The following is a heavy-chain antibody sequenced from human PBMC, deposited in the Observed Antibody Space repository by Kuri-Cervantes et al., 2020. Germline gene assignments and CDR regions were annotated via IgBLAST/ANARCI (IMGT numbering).Heavy chain of an antibody. J-gene: IGHJ4*02. Sequence: ASAKVSCKASGYTFTGYYMHWVRQAPGQGLEWMGWISAYNGDTNYAQKLQGRVTMTTDTSTSTAYMELRSLRSDDTAVYYCAKEGYCSGGSCYSVHSTFDYWGQGTLVTVSS. CDR1: GYTFTGYY. D-gene: IGHD2-15*01. V-gene: IGHV1-18*04. CDR2: ISAYNGDT. CDR3: AKEGYCSGGSCYSVHSTFDY.